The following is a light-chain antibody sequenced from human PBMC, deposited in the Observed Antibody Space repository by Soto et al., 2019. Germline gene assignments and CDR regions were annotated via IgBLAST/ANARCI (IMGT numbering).Light chain of an antibody. CDR3: QSFDSSLRVYV. Sequence: QSVLTQPRSVSGSPGQSVTISCTGTSSDVGGYNYVSWYQQNPGKAPKLMIYDVSKRPSGVSDRFSGSKSANTASLIISGLQAEDEADYYCQSFDSSLRVYVFGSGTKLTVL. V-gene: IGLV2-11*01. CDR1: SSDVGGYNY. CDR2: DVS. J-gene: IGLJ1*01.